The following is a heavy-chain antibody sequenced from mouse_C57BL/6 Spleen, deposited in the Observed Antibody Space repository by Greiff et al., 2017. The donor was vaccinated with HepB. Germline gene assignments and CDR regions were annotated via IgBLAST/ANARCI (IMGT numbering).Heavy chain of an antibody. Sequence: VQLKQSGPELVKPGASVKMSCKASGYTFTDYNMHWVKQSHGKSLEWIGYINPNNGGTSYNQKFKGKATLTVYKSSSTAYMELRSLTSEDSAVYYCAREGVYYYGSSYFYYFDYWGQGTTLTVSS. CDR1: GYTFTDYN. CDR2: INPNNGGT. V-gene: IGHV1-22*01. D-gene: IGHD1-1*01. CDR3: AREGVYYYGSSYFYYFDY. J-gene: IGHJ2*01.